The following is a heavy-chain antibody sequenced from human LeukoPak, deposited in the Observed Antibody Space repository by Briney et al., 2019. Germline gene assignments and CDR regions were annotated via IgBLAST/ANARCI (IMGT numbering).Heavy chain of an antibody. CDR3: ARGHIGMDV. CDR2: IKQDGSEK. V-gene: IGHV3-7*01. CDR1: GFTFSSWW. J-gene: IGHJ6*04. Sequence: GGSLRLSCAVSGFTFSSWWMTWVRQAPGKGLEWVANIKQDGSEKNYVDSVKGRFTISRDNAKNSLDPQMNRLRAEDTAVYYCARGHIGMDVWGKGTTVTVSS. D-gene: IGHD5-12*01.